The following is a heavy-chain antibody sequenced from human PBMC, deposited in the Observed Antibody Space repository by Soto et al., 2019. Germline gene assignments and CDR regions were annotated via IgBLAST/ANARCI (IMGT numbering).Heavy chain of an antibody. CDR3: ARVRPVNSGYSDY. CDR2: ISGGGTTI. V-gene: IGHV3-11*01. Sequence: QVPLVESGGGLVKPGGSLRLSCAASGFTFSDYYMSWIRQAPGKGLEWVSYISGGGTTIHYADSVKGRFTVSRDNAKNSMYLQMNSLRADDTAVYYCARVRPVNSGYSDYWGQGTLVTVSS. CDR1: GFTFSDYY. J-gene: IGHJ4*02. D-gene: IGHD3-22*01.